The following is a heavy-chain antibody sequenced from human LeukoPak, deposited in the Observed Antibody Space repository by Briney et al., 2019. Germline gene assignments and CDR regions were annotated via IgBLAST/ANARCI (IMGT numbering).Heavy chain of an antibody. D-gene: IGHD4-17*01. Sequence: ASVKVSCKASGYTFTGYYMHWVRQAPGQGLEWMGWINPNSGGTNYAQKFQGRVTMTRDTSSSTAYTELSRLRSDDTAVYYCATSDGDYTAGYYYYMGVWGKGTSVTVSS. J-gene: IGHJ6*03. V-gene: IGHV1-2*02. CDR1: GYTFTGYY. CDR3: ATSDGDYTAGYYYYMGV. CDR2: INPNSGGT.